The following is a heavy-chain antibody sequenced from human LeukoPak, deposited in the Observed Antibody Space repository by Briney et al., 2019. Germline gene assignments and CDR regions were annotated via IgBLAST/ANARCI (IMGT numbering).Heavy chain of an antibody. V-gene: IGHV3-21*01. D-gene: IGHD2-2*02. Sequence: GGSLRLSCAASGFTFSSYSMNWVRQAPGKGLEWVSSISSSSSYIYYADSVKGRFTISRDNAKNSLYLQMNSLRAEDTAVYYCARDKVPAAIGRTPFDPWGQGTLVTVSS. J-gene: IGHJ5*02. CDR2: ISSSSSYI. CDR1: GFTFSSYS. CDR3: ARDKVPAAIGRTPFDP.